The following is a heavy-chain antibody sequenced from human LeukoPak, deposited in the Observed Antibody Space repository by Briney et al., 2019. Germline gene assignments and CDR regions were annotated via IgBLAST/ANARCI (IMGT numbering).Heavy chain of an antibody. Sequence: GRSLRLSCAASGFTFSSYGMHWVRQAPGKGLEWVAVISYDGSNKYYADSVKGRFTISRDNSKNTLYLQMNSLRAEDTAVYYCAKDYCSGGSCHLDYWGQGTLVTVSS. J-gene: IGHJ4*02. CDR1: GFTFSSYG. V-gene: IGHV3-30*18. CDR3: AKDYCSGGSCHLDY. D-gene: IGHD2-15*01. CDR2: ISYDGSNK.